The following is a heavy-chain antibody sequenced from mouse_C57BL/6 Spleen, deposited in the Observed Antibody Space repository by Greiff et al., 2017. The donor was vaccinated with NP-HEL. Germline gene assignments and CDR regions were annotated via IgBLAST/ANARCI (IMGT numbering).Heavy chain of an antibody. CDR3: ARDTTVPHFDV. D-gene: IGHD1-1*01. Sequence: EVQLQQSGPELVKPGASVKISCKASGYTFTDYYMNWVKQRHGKSLEWIGDINPNNGGTSYNQKFKGKATLTVDKSSSTAYMELRSLTSEDSAVYYCARDTTVPHFDVWGTGTTVTVSS. J-gene: IGHJ1*03. CDR1: GYTFTDYY. V-gene: IGHV1-26*01. CDR2: INPNNGGT.